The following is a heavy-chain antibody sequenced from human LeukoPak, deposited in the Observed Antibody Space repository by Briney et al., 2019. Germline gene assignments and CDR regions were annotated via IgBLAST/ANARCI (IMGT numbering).Heavy chain of an antibody. V-gene: IGHV1-8*01. CDR2: MNPNSGAT. Sequence: ASVKVSCKASGYTFTSYDINWLRQATGQGPEWMGWMNPNSGATGYAQKFQGRVTMTRSTSMSTAYMELSSLKSEDTAVYYCTRGPPNWGYDFWGQGTLVTVSS. D-gene: IGHD7-27*01. CDR3: TRGPPNWGYDF. J-gene: IGHJ4*02. CDR1: GYTFTSYD.